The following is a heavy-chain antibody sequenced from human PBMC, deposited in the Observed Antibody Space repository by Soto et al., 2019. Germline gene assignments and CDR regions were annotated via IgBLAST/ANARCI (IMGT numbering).Heavy chain of an antibody. CDR3: ARAPSGYSDGPWFDY. D-gene: IGHD5-18*01. V-gene: IGHV3-30-3*01. Sequence: QLQLVESGGGVVQPGRSLRLSCAASGFTFSSYAMHWVSQAPGKGLAGVAVISYEGSNKYYADSEKGRFTIYRDNSTNTMYLKMISLRAEDTAVYYCARAPSGYSDGPWFDYWGQGTLVTVSS. CDR1: GFTFSSYA. CDR2: ISYEGSNK. J-gene: IGHJ4*02.